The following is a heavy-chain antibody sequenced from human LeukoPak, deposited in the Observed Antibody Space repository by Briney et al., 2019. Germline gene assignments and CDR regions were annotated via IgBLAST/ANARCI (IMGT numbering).Heavy chain of an antibody. Sequence: GGSLRLSCAASGFTSSSYDMHWVRQATGKGLEWVSAIGTAGDTYYPGSVKGRFTISREIAKNSLYLQMNSLRAGDTAVYYCARGFTMVRGGIGPYGMDVWGQGTTVTVSS. D-gene: IGHD3-10*01. J-gene: IGHJ6*02. CDR1: GFTSSSYD. CDR3: ARGFTMVRGGIGPYGMDV. V-gene: IGHV3-13*01. CDR2: IGTAGDT.